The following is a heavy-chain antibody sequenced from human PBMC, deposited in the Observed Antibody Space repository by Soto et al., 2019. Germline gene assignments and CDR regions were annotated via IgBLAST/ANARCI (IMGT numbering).Heavy chain of an antibody. J-gene: IGHJ4*02. CDR1: GYTFTSYA. CDR3: ARRPGGPDGPGEY. V-gene: IGHV1-3*01. Sequence: QVQLVQSGAEVKKPGASVKVSCKASGYTFTSYAMHWVRQAPGQRLKWMGWINAGNGNTKYSQKFQGRVTITRDTAAGTAYMGLSSLRSEDTAGYYCARRPGGPDGPGEYWGQGTLVTVSS. D-gene: IGHD3-10*01. CDR2: INAGNGNT.